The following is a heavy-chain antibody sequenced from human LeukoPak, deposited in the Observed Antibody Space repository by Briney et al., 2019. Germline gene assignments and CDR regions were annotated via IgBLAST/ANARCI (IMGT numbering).Heavy chain of an antibody. CDR3: AREINWFDP. CDR1: GFTFGDYG. J-gene: IGHJ5*02. CDR2: INWNGGGT. Sequence: GGSLRLSCAASGFTFGDYGMNWVRQAPGKGLEWVSGINWNGGGTGYAGSVKGRFTISRDNAKNSLYLQMNSLRAEDTALYYCAREINWFDPWGQGTLVTVSS. V-gene: IGHV3-20*04.